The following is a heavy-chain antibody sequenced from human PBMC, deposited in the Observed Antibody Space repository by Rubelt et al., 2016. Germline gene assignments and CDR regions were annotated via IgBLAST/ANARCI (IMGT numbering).Heavy chain of an antibody. J-gene: IGHJ5*02. CDR2: IIPIFGTA. CDR3: ATGGDFGVVIPNWFDP. V-gene: IGHV1-69*01. D-gene: IGHD3-3*01. Sequence: QVQLVQSGAEVKKPGSSVMVSCKASGGTFRSYAISWVRQAPGQGLEWMGGIIPIFGTATYAQKFQGRVTITADESTSTAYMGLSSLRSEDTAVYYCATGGDFGVVIPNWFDPWGQGTLVTVSS. CDR1: GGTFRSYA.